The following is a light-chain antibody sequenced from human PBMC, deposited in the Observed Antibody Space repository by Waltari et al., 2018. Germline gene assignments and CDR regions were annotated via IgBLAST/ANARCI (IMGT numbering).Light chain of an antibody. J-gene: IGLJ1*01. CDR2: EVK. Sequence: QSALTQPASVSGSPGQSITISCTGTSNDVGGYNYISWYQQHPGKAPKLMIYEVKNRPSGVSNRFSGSKSVNTASLTISGLQADDEADYYCISYTSASTLVVATGTKVTVL. CDR3: ISYTSASTLV. V-gene: IGLV2-14*01. CDR1: SNDVGGYNY.